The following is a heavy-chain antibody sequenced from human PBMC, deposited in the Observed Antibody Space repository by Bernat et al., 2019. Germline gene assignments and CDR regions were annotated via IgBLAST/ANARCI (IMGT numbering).Heavy chain of an antibody. D-gene: IGHD2-15*01. Sequence: EVQLLESGGVLVQPGGSLRLSCAASGFTFSSYAMSWVRQALGTGLEWVSGISGSGGSTYYADSVKGRFTISRDNSKNTLYLQMNSLRAEDTAVYYCAKALESGPNGYYFDYWGQGTLVTVSS. V-gene: IGHV3-23*01. J-gene: IGHJ4*02. CDR2: ISGSGGST. CDR1: GFTFSSYA. CDR3: AKALESGPNGYYFDY.